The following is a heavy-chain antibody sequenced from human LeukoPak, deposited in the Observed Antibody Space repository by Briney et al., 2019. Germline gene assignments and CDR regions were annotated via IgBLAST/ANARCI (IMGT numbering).Heavy chain of an antibody. J-gene: IGHJ4*02. CDR1: GYSFTDYY. CDR3: ARDQQDRIAVAADY. Sequence: ASVKVSCKASGYSFTDYYMHWVRQAPGQGLEWMGWINPNSGGTNYAQKFQGRVTMTRDTSISTAYMELSRLRSDDTAVYYCARDQQDRIAVAADYWGQGTLVTVSS. D-gene: IGHD6-19*01. V-gene: IGHV1-2*02. CDR2: INPNSGGT.